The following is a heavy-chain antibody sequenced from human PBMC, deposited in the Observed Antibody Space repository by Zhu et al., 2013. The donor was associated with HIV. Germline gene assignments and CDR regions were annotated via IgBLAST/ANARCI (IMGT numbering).Heavy chain of an antibody. D-gene: IGHD6-19*01. CDR2: IIPMFGTT. V-gene: IGHV1-69*13. J-gene: IGHJ5*02. Sequence: QVQLVQSGAEVKKPGASVTVSCRSSGYIFTDFYIHWVRQAPGQGLEWMGGIIPMFGTTDLAQKFQGRLTITADKSTTTVYMELSRLRSEDTAVYYCARDGAVAAMGDWFDPWGQGTLVTVSS. CDR3: ARDGAVAAMGDWFDP. CDR1: GYIFTDFY.